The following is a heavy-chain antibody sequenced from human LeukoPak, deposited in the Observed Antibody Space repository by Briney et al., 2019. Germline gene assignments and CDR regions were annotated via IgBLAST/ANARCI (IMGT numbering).Heavy chain of an antibody. V-gene: IGHV1-69*05. CDR2: IIPIFGTA. Sequence: SVKVSCKTSGYTFIGYYMHWVRQAPGQGLEWMGGIIPIFGTANYAQKFQGRVTITTDESTSTAYMELSSLRSEDTAVYYCARVNHDSITYNWLDPWGQGTLVTVSS. CDR3: ARVNHDSITYNWLDP. J-gene: IGHJ5*02. CDR1: GYTFIGYY. D-gene: IGHD1-14*01.